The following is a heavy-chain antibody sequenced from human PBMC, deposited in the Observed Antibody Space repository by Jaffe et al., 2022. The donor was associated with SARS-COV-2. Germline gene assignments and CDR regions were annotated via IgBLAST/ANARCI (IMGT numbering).Heavy chain of an antibody. J-gene: IGHJ4*02. Sequence: EVQLWESGGGSVQPGGSLRLSCAGSGFTFNTYAMSWIRQAPGKGLEWVSGISSRGESIYYADSVEGRFNIFRDNIKKTLYLQMNSLRAEDTAIYYCAKSPPGIAVTGIFDYWGQGALVTVSS. D-gene: IGHD6-19*01. CDR1: GFTFNTYA. V-gene: IGHV3-23*01. CDR3: AKSPPGIAVTGIFDY. CDR2: ISSRGESI.